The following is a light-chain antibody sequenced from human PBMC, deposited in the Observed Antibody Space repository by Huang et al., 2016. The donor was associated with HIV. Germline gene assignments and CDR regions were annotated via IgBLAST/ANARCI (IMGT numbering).Light chain of an antibody. CDR3: QQYNNYLP. CDR1: QGISSA. Sequence: AIQLTQSPSSLSASVGDRFNITCRASQGISSALAGYQEKPGKAPKLLIYDAFSLESGDPSRFSGSGSVTDFTLTVSGVQPGDFTTYYCQQYNNYLPFDQGTRQGIK. CDR2: DAF. V-gene: IGKV1D-13*01. J-gene: IGKJ5*01.